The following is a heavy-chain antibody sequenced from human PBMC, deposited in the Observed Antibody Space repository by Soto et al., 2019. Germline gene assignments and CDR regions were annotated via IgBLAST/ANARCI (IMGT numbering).Heavy chain of an antibody. D-gene: IGHD5-12*01. V-gene: IGHV4-59*01. CDR2: IYYSGST. J-gene: IGHJ4*02. CDR1: GGSISSNY. CDR3: ASGRDGYNYD. Sequence: QVQLQESGPGLVKPSETLSLTCAVSGGSISSNYCSWIRQPPGKGLEWIGYIYYSGSTNYNPSLTTRVPIAVHTSKNQVSLKLSSVTAADTAVYHCASGRDGYNYDWGQGTLVTVSS.